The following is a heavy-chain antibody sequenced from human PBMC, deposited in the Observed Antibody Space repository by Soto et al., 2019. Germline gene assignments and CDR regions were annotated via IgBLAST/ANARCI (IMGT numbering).Heavy chain of an antibody. CDR2: IYHSGST. J-gene: IGHJ4*02. Sequence: PSETLSLTCAVSGGSISSSNWWSWVRQAPGKGLEWIGEIYHSGSTNYNPSLKSRVTISVDKSKNQFSLKLSSVTAADTAVYYCARGTPLGLWFGELLAYYFDYWGQGTLVTVSS. V-gene: IGHV4-4*02. CDR3: ARGTPLGLWFGELLAYYFDY. D-gene: IGHD3-10*01. CDR1: GGSISSSNW.